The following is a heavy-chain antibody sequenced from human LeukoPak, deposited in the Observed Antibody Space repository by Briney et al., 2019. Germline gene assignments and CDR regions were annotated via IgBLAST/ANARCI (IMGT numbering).Heavy chain of an antibody. D-gene: IGHD3-16*01. J-gene: IGHJ3*01. Sequence: GGSLRLSCAASGFTFSNAWMSWVRQAPGKGLEWVSVIYSGGSTYYADSVKGRFTISRDNSKNTLYLQMNSLRAEDTAVYYCARGYVSPDAFDVWGQGTMVTVSS. CDR3: ARGYVSPDAFDV. V-gene: IGHV3-53*01. CDR2: IYSGGST. CDR1: GFTFSNAW.